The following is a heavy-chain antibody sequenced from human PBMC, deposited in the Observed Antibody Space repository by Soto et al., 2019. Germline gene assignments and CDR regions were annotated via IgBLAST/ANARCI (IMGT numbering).Heavy chain of an antibody. V-gene: IGHV3-23*01. Sequence: PGGSLSLSCAASGFTFSSYAMSWVRQAPGKGLEWVSAISGSGGSTYYADSVKVRFTISRDNSKNTLYLQMNSLRAEDTAVYYCAKGKALATDSSWYYYQGQRFDYWGQGTLVTVSS. CDR3: AKGKALATDSSWYYYQGQRFDY. CDR1: GFTFSSYA. CDR2: ISGSGGST. D-gene: IGHD6-13*01. J-gene: IGHJ4*02.